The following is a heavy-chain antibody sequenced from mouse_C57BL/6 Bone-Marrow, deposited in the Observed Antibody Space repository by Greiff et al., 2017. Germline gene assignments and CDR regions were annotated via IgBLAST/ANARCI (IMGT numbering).Heavy chain of an antibody. CDR3: TFYDGYEYWYFDV. CDR1: GYTFTDYE. Sequence: QVQLQQSGAELVRPGASVTLSCKASGYTFTDYEMHWVKQTPVHGLEWIGAIDPETGGTAYNQKFKGKAILTADKSSSTAYMELRSLTSEDSAVYYCTFYDGYEYWYFDVWGTGTTVTVSS. CDR2: IDPETGGT. J-gene: IGHJ1*03. D-gene: IGHD2-2*01. V-gene: IGHV1-15*01.